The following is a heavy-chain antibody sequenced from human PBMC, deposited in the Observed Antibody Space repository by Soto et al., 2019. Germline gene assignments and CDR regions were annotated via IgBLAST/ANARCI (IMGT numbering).Heavy chain of an antibody. CDR2: IHSSGST. V-gene: IGHV4-34*01. CDR1: WGTVSSYY. Sequence: SESLSLTCASCWGTVSSYYLSWIRQPPGKGLEWIGEIHSSGSTNYKPSLPSGVIISVDTSKNQFSLKLSSVTAADTAVYYCARAGFYGPFDAFDISGQGTMVTVSS. J-gene: IGHJ3*02. D-gene: IGHD3-3*01. CDR3: ARAGFYGPFDAFDI.